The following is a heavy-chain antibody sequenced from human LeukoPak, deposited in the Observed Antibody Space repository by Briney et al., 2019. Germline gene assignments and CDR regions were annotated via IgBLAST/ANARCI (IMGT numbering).Heavy chain of an antibody. Sequence: PSETLSLTCTVSGGSIVSYYWSWIRQPPGKGLEWIGYIYYTGSTNYNPSLKSRVTISVDTSKNQLSLKLSSVTAADTDVYYCARYLAAGYFDLWGRGTLVTVSS. CDR3: ARYLAAGYFDL. CDR1: GGSIVSYY. D-gene: IGHD3-3*02. J-gene: IGHJ2*01. V-gene: IGHV4-59*08. CDR2: IYYTGST.